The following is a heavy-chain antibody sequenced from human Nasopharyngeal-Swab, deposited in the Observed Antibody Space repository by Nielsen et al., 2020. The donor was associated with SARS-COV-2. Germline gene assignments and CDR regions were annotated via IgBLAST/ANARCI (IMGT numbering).Heavy chain of an antibody. J-gene: IGHJ6*02. CDR2: ISYDGSNK. Sequence: SLKISCAASGFTFSSYAMHWVRQAPGKGLEWVAVISYDGSNKYYADSVKGRFTISRDNSKNTLYLQMNSLRAEDTAMYYCAKDRDSGDDSGEYYHYYGMDVWGQGTSVTVS. V-gene: IGHV3-30-3*01. CDR3: AKDRDSGDDSGEYYHYYGMDV. D-gene: IGHD5-12*01. CDR1: GFTFSSYA.